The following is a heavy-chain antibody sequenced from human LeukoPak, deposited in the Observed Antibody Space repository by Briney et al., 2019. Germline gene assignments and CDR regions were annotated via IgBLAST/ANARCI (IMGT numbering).Heavy chain of an antibody. J-gene: IGHJ6*02. CDR1: GGSFSGYY. CDR2: INHSGST. V-gene: IGHV4-34*01. Sequence: SETLSLTCAVYGGSFSGYYWSWIRQPPGKGLEWIGEINHSGSTNYNPSLKSRVTISVDTSKNQFSLKLSSVTAADTAVYYFARGRKYYDILTGVYYYYYGMDVWGQGTTVTVSS. D-gene: IGHD3-9*01. CDR3: ARGRKYYDILTGVYYYYYGMDV.